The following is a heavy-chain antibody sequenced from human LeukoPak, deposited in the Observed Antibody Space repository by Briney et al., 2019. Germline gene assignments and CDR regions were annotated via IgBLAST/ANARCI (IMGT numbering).Heavy chain of an antibody. CDR1: GFTSSISW. J-gene: IGHJ5*02. Sequence: GGSLRLSCAASGFTSSISWMTWIRHAPGEGLECVASMNQDGSEIHYVDTVKGRFTISRDNAQNTLFLQRNSLTGDDTAVHYCVRAHHPGGWFDPWGQGTLVTVSS. D-gene: IGHD3-10*01. CDR3: VRAHHPGGWFDP. V-gene: IGHV3-7*04. CDR2: MNQDGSEI.